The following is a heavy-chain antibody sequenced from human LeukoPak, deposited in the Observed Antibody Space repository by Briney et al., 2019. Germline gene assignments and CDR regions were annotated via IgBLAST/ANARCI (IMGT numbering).Heavy chain of an antibody. CDR3: ARAFLPAQDTKIKAFDI. CDR2: INHSGST. D-gene: IGHD2/OR15-2a*01. J-gene: IGHJ3*02. V-gene: IGHV4-30-2*01. CDR1: GGSISSGGYS. Sequence: PSETLSLTCAVSGGSISSGGYSWSWIRQPPGKGLEWIGEINHSGSTNYNPSLKSRVTISVDTSKNQFSLKLSSVTAADTAVYYCARAFLPAQDTKIKAFDIWGQGTMVTVSS.